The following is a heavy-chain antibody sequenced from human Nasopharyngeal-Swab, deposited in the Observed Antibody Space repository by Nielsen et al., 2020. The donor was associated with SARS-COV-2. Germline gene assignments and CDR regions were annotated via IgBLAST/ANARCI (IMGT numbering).Heavy chain of an antibody. D-gene: IGHD2-2*01. Sequence: GESLKISCAASGFTFSSYGMHWVRQAPGKGLEWVAVISYDGSNKYYADSVKGQFTISRDNSKNTPYLQMNSLRDEDTAVYYCARDLDIVVVELNDAFDIWGQGTMVTVSS. CDR1: GFTFSSYG. CDR3: ARDLDIVVVELNDAFDI. CDR2: ISYDGSNK. J-gene: IGHJ3*02. V-gene: IGHV3-30*03.